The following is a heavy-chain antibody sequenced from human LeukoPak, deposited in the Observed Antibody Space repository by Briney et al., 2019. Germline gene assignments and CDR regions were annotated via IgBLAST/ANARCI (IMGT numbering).Heavy chain of an antibody. Sequence: GGSLGLSCAASGFTFSSYWMSWVRQAPGKGLEWVANIKQDGSEKYYVDSVKGRFTISRDNAKNSLYLQMNSLRAEDTAVYYCARDWVRDYGSGSFGYWGQGTLVTVSS. V-gene: IGHV3-7*01. CDR1: GFTFSSYW. D-gene: IGHD3-10*01. J-gene: IGHJ4*02. CDR2: IKQDGSEK. CDR3: ARDWVRDYGSGSFGY.